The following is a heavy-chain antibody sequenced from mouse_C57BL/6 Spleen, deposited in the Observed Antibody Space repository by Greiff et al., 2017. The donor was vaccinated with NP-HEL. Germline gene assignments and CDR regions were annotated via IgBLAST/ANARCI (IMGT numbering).Heavy chain of an antibody. V-gene: IGHV5-17*01. D-gene: IGHD2-1*01. CDR3: ARVYGNYPYYFDY. CDR2: ISSGSSTI. J-gene: IGHJ2*01. Sequence: EVQGVESGGGLVKPGGSLKLSCAASGFTFSDYGMHWVRQAPEKGLEWVAYISSGSSTIYYADTVKGRFTISRDNAKNTLFLQMTSLRSEDTAMYYCARVYGNYPYYFDYWGQGTTLTVSS. CDR1: GFTFSDYG.